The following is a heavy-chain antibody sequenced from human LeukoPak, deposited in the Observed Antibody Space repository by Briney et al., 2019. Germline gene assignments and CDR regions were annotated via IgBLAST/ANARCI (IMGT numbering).Heavy chain of an antibody. CDR1: GFTFSSYS. V-gene: IGHV3-7*01. CDR2: MNRDGSEK. D-gene: IGHD3-16*01. J-gene: IGHJ6*02. CDR3: ARDGGVIRFGGQDV. Sequence: GGSLRLSCAASGFTFSSYSMNWVRQAPGKGLEWVANMNRDGSEKNYVDSLKGRFTISRDNAKNSLYLQMNSLRDEDTAVYYCARDGGVIRFGGQDVWGQGTTVTVS.